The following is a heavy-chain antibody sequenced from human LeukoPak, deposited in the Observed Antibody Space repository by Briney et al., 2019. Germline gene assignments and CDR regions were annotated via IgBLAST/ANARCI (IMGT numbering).Heavy chain of an antibody. CDR2: IYTSGST. D-gene: IGHD2-2*01. Sequence: SETLSLTCTVSGGSISSYYWSWIRQPAGKGLEWIGRIYTSGSTNYNPSLKSRVTMSVDTSKNLFSLKLSPVTAADTAVYYCARDYSAAQGDDAFDIWGQGTMVTVSS. CDR1: GGSISSYY. CDR3: ARDYSAAQGDDAFDI. V-gene: IGHV4-4*07. J-gene: IGHJ3*02.